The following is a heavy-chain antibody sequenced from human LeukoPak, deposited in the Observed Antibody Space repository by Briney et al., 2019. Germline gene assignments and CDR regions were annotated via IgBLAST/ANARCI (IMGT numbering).Heavy chain of an antibody. Sequence: GGSLRLSCAASGFTFSSYSMNWVRQAPGKGLEWVSYISSSSSTIYYADSVKGRFTISRDNSKNTLYLQMNSLRAEDTAVYYCAKAMVTIFGVVYYFDYWGQGTLVTVSS. CDR3: AKAMVTIFGVVYYFDY. D-gene: IGHD3-3*01. CDR2: ISSSSSTI. V-gene: IGHV3-48*01. CDR1: GFTFSSYS. J-gene: IGHJ4*02.